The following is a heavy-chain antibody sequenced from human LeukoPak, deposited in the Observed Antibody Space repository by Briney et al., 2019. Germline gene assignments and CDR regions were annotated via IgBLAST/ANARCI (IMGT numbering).Heavy chain of an antibody. CDR3: ARDSPISFGSGDCYSHI. Sequence: SQTLSLTCTVSGGSISSGRYYWSWIRPPAGKGLEWIGRIYTSGSTNYNPSLKSRATISVEMSKNQFSLKLNSVTAADTAVYYCARDSPISFGSGDCYSHIWGQGTLVIVSS. J-gene: IGHJ4*02. CDR1: GGSISSGRYY. V-gene: IGHV4-61*02. D-gene: IGHD2-21*02. CDR2: IYTSGST.